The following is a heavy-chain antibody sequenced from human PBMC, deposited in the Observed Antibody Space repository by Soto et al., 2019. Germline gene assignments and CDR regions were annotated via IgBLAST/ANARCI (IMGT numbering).Heavy chain of an antibody. D-gene: IGHD3-10*01. J-gene: IGHJ4*02. CDR3: ARVRYYGSGSYYYFDY. CDR2: IIPIFGTA. V-gene: IGHV1-69*13. Sequence: SVKVSCKASGGTFSSHAISWVRQAPGQGLEWMGGIIPIFGTANYAQKFQGRVTITADESTSTAYMELSSLRSEDTAVYYCARVRYYGSGSYYYFDYWGQGTLVTVPQ. CDR1: GGTFSSHA.